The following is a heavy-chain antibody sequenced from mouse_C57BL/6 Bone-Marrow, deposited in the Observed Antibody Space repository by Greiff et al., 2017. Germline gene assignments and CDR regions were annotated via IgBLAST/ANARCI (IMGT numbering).Heavy chain of an antibody. CDR2: IDPSDSYT. CDR3: AREGYYDYDLYYAMDY. CDR1: GYTFTSYW. V-gene: IGHV1-69*01. D-gene: IGHD2-4*01. J-gene: IGHJ4*01. Sequence: QVQLQQPGAELVMPGASVKLSCKASGYTFTSYWMHWVKQRPGQGLEWIGEIDPSDSYTNYNQKFKGKSTLTVDKSSSPAYMQLSSLTSEDSAVYYCAREGYYDYDLYYAMDYWGQGTSVTVSS.